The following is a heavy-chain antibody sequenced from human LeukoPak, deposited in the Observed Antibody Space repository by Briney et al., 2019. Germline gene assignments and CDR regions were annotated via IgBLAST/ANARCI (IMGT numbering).Heavy chain of an antibody. CDR1: GYTFTSYY. Sequence: ASVKVSCKASGYTFTSYYMHWVRQAPGQGLEWMGIINPSGGSTSYEQKFQGRVTMTRDMSTSTVYMELSSLRSEDTAVYYCARDGVLRFLEWLPTTNYYYYYMDVWGKGTTVTVSS. V-gene: IGHV1-46*01. D-gene: IGHD3-3*01. J-gene: IGHJ6*03. CDR2: INPSGGST. CDR3: ARDGVLRFLEWLPTTNYYYYYMDV.